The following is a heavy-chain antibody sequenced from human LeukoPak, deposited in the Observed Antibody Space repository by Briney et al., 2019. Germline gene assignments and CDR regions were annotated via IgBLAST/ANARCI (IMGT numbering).Heavy chain of an antibody. J-gene: IGHJ4*02. V-gene: IGHV3-23*01. D-gene: IGHD2-15*01. CDR1: GFTFSSSA. Sequence: GGSLRLSCAASGFTFSSSAMSWVRQAPGKGLEWVSAISNNGGYTYYADSVQGRCTIFRDNSKSTLCLQMNSLRAEDTAVYYCAKQLGYCSDGSCYFPYWGQGTLVTVSS. CDR2: ISNNGGYT. CDR3: AKQLGYCSDGSCYFPY.